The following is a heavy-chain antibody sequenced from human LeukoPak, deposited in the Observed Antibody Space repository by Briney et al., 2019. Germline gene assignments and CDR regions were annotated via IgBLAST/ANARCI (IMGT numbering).Heavy chain of an antibody. CDR3: ALYFYDSSGYPSFDY. D-gene: IGHD3-22*01. V-gene: IGHV3-48*02. CDR1: GLTFSRHA. CDR2: ISSSGGTK. J-gene: IGHJ4*02. Sequence: GGSLSLSCEVSGLTFSRHAMNWVRQAPGKGLEWVSYISSSGGTKYYTDSVKGRFTISRDNAKNSLYLQMNSLRDEDTALYYCALYFYDSSGYPSFDYWGQGTLVTVSS.